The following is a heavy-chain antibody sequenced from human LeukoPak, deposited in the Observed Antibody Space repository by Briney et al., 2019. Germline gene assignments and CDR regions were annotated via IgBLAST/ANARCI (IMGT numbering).Heavy chain of an antibody. V-gene: IGHV1-24*01. Sequence: ASVKVSCKVSGYTLTELSMHWVRQAPGRGLEWMGGFDPEDGETIYAQKFQGRVTMTEDTSTDTAYMELSSLRSEDTAVYYCATVRAFRQWLIPAFDYWGQGTLVTVSS. CDR2: FDPEDGET. J-gene: IGHJ4*02. CDR3: ATVRAFRQWLIPAFDY. D-gene: IGHD6-19*01. CDR1: GYTLTELS.